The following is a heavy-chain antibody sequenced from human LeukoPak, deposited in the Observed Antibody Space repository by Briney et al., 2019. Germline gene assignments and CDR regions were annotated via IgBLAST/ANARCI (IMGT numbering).Heavy chain of an antibody. J-gene: IGHJ3*02. CDR3: AKSNGYGLVDI. V-gene: IGHV4-38-2*02. D-gene: IGHD3-10*01. CDR2: IHHSGST. Sequence: PSGTLSLTCSVSGYSIGTGYYWGWIRQPPGKGLEWLGSIHHSGSTSYNPSLKSRVTISLDTSRNQFSLKLNSVTAADTAVYYRAKSNGYGLVDIWGQGTVVTVSS. CDR1: GYSIGTGYY.